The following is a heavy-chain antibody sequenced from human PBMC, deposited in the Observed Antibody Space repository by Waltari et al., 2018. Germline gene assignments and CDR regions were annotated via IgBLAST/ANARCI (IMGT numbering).Heavy chain of an antibody. D-gene: IGHD2-15*01. Sequence: EVQLVQSGAEVKKPGESLKISCKGSGYSFTSYWIGWVRPMPGKGQEWMGIIYPGDSDTRYSPSFQGQVTISADKSISTAYLQWSSLKASDTAMYYCARPMSDSVAARLGAFDIWGQGTMVTVSS. J-gene: IGHJ3*02. V-gene: IGHV5-51*01. CDR1: GYSFTSYW. CDR3: ARPMSDSVAARLGAFDI. CDR2: IYPGDSDT.